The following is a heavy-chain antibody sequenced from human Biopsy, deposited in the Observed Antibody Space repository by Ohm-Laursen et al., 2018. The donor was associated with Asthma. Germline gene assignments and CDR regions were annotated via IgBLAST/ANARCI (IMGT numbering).Heavy chain of an antibody. V-gene: IGHV3-30*03. Sequence: SLRLSCSASGFTFSTYGMHWVRQAPGKGLEWVAYIAWDGINSYYADSVKGRFTISRDNPMKRLYLQMSSLTAEDTAVYYCASRGGDFWSGYYMDYWGQGTLVTVSS. CDR1: GFTFSTYG. CDR2: IAWDGINS. CDR3: ASRGGDFWSGYYMDY. D-gene: IGHD3-3*01. J-gene: IGHJ4*02.